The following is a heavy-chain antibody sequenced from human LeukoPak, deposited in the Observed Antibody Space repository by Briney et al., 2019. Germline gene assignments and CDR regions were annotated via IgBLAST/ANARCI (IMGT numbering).Heavy chain of an antibody. CDR3: AREGGRQWLVSGALDS. CDR2: IYDSGST. D-gene: IGHD6-19*01. CDR1: GGSISTYY. Sequence: SSETLSLTCTVSGGSISTYYWSWIRQPPGKGLEWIGYIYDSGSTHYNPSLKSRVTISVDTSKNQFSLKLSSVTVADTAVYYCAREGGRQWLVSGALDSWGQGTLVTVSS. V-gene: IGHV4-59*01. J-gene: IGHJ5*01.